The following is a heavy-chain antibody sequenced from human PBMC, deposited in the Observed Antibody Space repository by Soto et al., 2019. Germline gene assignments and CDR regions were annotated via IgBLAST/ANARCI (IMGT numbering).Heavy chain of an antibody. CDR1: GGSFSGYY. J-gene: IGHJ6*02. CDR2: INHSGST. D-gene: IGHD3-9*01. Sequence: SETLSLTCAVYGGSFSGYYWSWIRQPPGKGLEWIGEINHSGSTNYNPSLKSRVTISVDTSKNQFSLKLSSVTAADTAVYYCARHTQLRYFDWFYYGMDVWGQGTTVTSP. V-gene: IGHV4-34*01. CDR3: ARHTQLRYFDWFYYGMDV.